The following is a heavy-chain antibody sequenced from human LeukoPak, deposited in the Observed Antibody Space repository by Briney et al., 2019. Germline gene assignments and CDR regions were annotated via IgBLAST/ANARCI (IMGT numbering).Heavy chain of an antibody. J-gene: IGHJ6*03. CDR2: IDHSGST. CDR3: ARQRRVRGAKEVYYYYYYYMDV. CDR1: GFTFSSYS. D-gene: IGHD3-10*01. V-gene: IGHV4-34*01. Sequence: GSLRLSCAASGFTFSSYSMNWIRQSPGKGLEWIGEIDHSGSTNYNPSLKSRVTISVDTSKNQFSLKLSSVTAADTAVYYCARQRRVRGAKEVYYYYYYYMDVWGKGTTVTISS.